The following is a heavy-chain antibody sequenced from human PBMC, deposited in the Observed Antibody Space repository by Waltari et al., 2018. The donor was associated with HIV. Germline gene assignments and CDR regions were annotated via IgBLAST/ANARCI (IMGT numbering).Heavy chain of an antibody. CDR3: TTVGGGTRDY. V-gene: IGHV3-15*01. Sequence: EVLLVESGGGLGKPGGSLRLSCAASGFTFSDAWMSWVRQAPGKGLEGVGRIKSNTDCGTTDYAGPVKGRFTISRDDSKTTLYLEMNSLKTEDTAVYYCTTVGGGTRDYWGQGTLITVSS. J-gene: IGHJ4*02. CDR1: GFTFSDAW. D-gene: IGHD3-16*01. CDR2: IKSNTDCGTT.